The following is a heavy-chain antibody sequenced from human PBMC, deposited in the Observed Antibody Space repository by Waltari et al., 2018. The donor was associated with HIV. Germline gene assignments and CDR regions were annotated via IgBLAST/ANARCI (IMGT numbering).Heavy chain of an antibody. D-gene: IGHD5-18*01. CDR2: IYYIGTT. CDR3: ARHIGYSPDYFDY. Sequence: QLQLQESGPGLVKPSETLSLTCTVSGGSISSSTYYWGWIRQPPGKGLEWIGSIYYIGTTYYNPSLKSRVTVSVDTSKNQFSLKLSSVTAADTAVYYCARHIGYSPDYFDYWGQGTLVTVSS. V-gene: IGHV4-39*01. J-gene: IGHJ4*02. CDR1: GGSISSSTYY.